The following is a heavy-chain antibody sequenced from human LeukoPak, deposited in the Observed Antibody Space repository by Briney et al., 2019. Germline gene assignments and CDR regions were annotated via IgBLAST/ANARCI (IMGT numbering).Heavy chain of an antibody. D-gene: IGHD3-22*01. CDR2: ISSDGGTT. CDR3: ARGSSYYHDSTGYYIEY. V-gene: IGHV3-64D*06. J-gene: IGHJ4*02. Sequence: PGGSLRLSCSASGFTFSSYPMHWVRQAPGKGLEYVSAISSDGGTTYYADSVKGRFTISRDNSKNTLYLQMSSLKTEDTAVYYCARGSSYYHDSTGYYIEYWGQGTLVTVSS. CDR1: GFTFSSYP.